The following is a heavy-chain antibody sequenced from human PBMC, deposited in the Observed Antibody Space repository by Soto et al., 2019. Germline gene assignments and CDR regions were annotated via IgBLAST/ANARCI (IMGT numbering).Heavy chain of an antibody. Sequence: SETLSLTCTVSVDSIINGDYYWSWIRQPPGRGLEWIGYIDSSGSTYYNPSLKSRLTMSVDMSKNQFSLRLTSVTAADTAVYYCASRYLYWGQGLLVTVSS. CDR2: IDSSGST. J-gene: IGHJ4*02. CDR3: ASRYLY. CDR1: VDSIINGDYY. V-gene: IGHV4-30-4*01. D-gene: IGHD3-16*02.